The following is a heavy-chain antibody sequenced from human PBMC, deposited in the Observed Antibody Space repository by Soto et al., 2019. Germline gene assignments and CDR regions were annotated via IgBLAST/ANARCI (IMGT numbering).Heavy chain of an antibody. D-gene: IGHD6-19*01. Sequence: VGSLRLSCAASGFTFSSYAMSWVRQAPGKGLEWVSAISGSGGSTYYADSVKGRFTISRDNSKNTLYLQMNSLRAEDTAVYYCAKAWAGSGWRDAFDIWGQGTMVTVSS. CDR2: ISGSGGST. CDR3: AKAWAGSGWRDAFDI. V-gene: IGHV3-23*01. CDR1: GFTFSSYA. J-gene: IGHJ3*02.